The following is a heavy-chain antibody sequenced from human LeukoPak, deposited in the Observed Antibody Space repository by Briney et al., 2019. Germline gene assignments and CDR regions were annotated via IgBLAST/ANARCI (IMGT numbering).Heavy chain of an antibody. Sequence: SETLPLTCAVSGYSISSGYYWGWIRQPPGKGLEWIGSIYHSGSASYNPSLKSRLTTSVDTSKNQFSLKLSSVTDSDAAVYYGARGDGSYPDWGQGTLVTVSS. V-gene: IGHV4-38-2*01. D-gene: IGHD2-15*01. CDR3: ARGDGSYPD. J-gene: IGHJ4*02. CDR2: IYHSGSA. CDR1: GYSISSGYY.